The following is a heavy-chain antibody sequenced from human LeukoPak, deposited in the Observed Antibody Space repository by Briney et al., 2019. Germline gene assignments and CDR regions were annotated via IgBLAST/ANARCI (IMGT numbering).Heavy chain of an antibody. V-gene: IGHV1-2*02. CDR2: INPNSGGT. J-gene: IGHJ3*02. CDR3: ARVLGVVTAYTSDAFDI. CDR1: GYTFTGYY. D-gene: IGHD2-21*02. Sequence: ASVKVSCKASGYTFTGYYMHWVRQAPGQGLEWMGWINPNSGGTNYAQKFQGRVTMTRDTSISTAYMELSRLGSDDTAVYYCARVLGVVTAYTSDAFDIWGQGTMVAVSS.